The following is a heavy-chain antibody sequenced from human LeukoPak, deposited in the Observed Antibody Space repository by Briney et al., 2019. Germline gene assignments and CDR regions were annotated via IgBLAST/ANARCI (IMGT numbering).Heavy chain of an antibody. Sequence: SVKVSCKASGGTFSSYAISWVRQAPGQGLELMGRIIPIFGTANYAQKFQGRVTITTDESTSTAYMELSSLRSEDTAVYYCAREGSGWSRFDYWGQGTLVTVSS. D-gene: IGHD6-19*01. J-gene: IGHJ4*02. CDR1: GGTFSSYA. CDR3: AREGSGWSRFDY. CDR2: IIPIFGTA. V-gene: IGHV1-69*05.